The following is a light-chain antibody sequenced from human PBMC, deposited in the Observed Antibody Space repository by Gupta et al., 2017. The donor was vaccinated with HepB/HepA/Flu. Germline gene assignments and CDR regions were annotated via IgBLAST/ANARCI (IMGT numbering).Light chain of an antibody. V-gene: IGLV1-44*01. CDR2: SDN. Sequence: QSVLTQPPSASSTPGQRVTISCSGGSSNIGSNTVSWYQQRPGTAPKLLIYSDNQRPSGVPDRLSGSKSGTSASLAISGLQAEDDADYYCAALDGSLNGWVFGGGTKLTVL. CDR3: AALDGSLNGWV. CDR1: SSNIGSNT. J-gene: IGLJ3*02.